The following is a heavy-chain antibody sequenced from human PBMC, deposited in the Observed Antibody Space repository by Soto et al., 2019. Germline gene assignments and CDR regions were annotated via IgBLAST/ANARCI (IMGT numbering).Heavy chain of an antibody. CDR3: AHRAFGGWSKQTERNYFDY. CDR2: IYWNDDK. D-gene: IGHD6-19*01. V-gene: IGHV2-5*01. CDR1: GFSLSTSGVG. J-gene: IGHJ4*02. Sequence: QITLKESGPTLVKPTQTLTLTCTFSGFSLSTSGVGVGWIRQPLGKALEWLALIYWNDDKRYSPSLKSRLTITKDTSKNQVVLTMTNMDPVDTATYYCAHRAFGGWSKQTERNYFDYWGQGTLVTVSS.